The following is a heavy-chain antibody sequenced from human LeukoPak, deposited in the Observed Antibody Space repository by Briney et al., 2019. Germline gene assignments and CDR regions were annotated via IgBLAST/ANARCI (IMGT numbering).Heavy chain of an antibody. J-gene: IGHJ5*02. V-gene: IGHV1-2*02. D-gene: IGHD3-22*01. CDR1: GYTFTGYY. Sequence: ASVKVSCKASGYTFTGYYMHWVRQAPGQGLEWMGWINPNSGGTNYAQKFQGRVTMTRDTSISTAYMELSRLRSDDTAVYYCARDAVRYYDSSGYHYAYNWFDPWGQGTLVTVSS. CDR2: INPNSGGT. CDR3: ARDAVRYYDSSGYHYAYNWFDP.